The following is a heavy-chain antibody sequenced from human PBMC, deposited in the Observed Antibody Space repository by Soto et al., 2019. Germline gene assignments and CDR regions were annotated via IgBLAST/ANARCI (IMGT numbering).Heavy chain of an antibody. V-gene: IGHV4-31*03. J-gene: IGHJ4*02. CDR2: IYYSGST. CDR3: ARGYCSSTSCYDY. CDR1: GGSISSGGYY. D-gene: IGHD2-2*01. Sequence: SSETLSLTCTVSGGSISSGGYYWSWIRQHPGKGLEWIGYIYYSGSTYYNPSLKSRVTISVDTSKNQFSLKLSSVTAADTAVYYCARGYCSSTSCYDYWGQGTLVTVSS.